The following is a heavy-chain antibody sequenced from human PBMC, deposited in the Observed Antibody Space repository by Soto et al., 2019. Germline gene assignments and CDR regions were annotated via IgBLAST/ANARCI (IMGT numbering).Heavy chain of an antibody. CDR3: ARVCGGDCQNGMYV. CDR1: GGSISSYY. CDR2: IYYSGST. Sequence: SETLSLTCTVSGGSISSYYWSWIRQPPGKGLEWIGYIYYSGSTNYNPSLKSRVTISVDTSKNQFSLKLSSVTAADTAVYYCARVCGGDCQNGMYVWGQGTTVTVSS. D-gene: IGHD2-21*02. J-gene: IGHJ6*02. V-gene: IGHV4-59*08.